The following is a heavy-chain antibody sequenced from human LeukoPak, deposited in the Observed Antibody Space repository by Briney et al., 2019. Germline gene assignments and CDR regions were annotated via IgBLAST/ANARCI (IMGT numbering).Heavy chain of an antibody. V-gene: IGHV4-59*12. CDR3: ARAPGYCSSTSCPA. CDR2: IYYSGST. Sequence: PSETLSLTCTVSGGSISSYYWSWIRQPPGKGLEWIGYIYYSGSTNYNPSLKSRVTISVDTSKNQFSLKLSSVTAADTAVYYCARAPGYCSSTSCPAWGQGTLVTVSS. CDR1: GGSISSYY. J-gene: IGHJ5*02. D-gene: IGHD2-2*01.